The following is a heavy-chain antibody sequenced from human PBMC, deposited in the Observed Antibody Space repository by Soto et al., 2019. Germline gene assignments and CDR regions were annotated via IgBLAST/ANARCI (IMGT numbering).Heavy chain of an antibody. V-gene: IGHV4-59*01. CDR2: IYYSGST. J-gene: IGHJ6*02. D-gene: IGHD3-3*01. CDR3: ARARAIFYDFWSGYYTSEDYYYGMDV. CDR1: GGSISSYY. Sequence: SETLSLTCTVSGGSISSYYWSWIRQPPGKGLEWIGYIYYSGSTNYNPSLKSRVTISVDTSKNQFSLKLSSVTAADTAVYYCARARAIFYDFWSGYYTSEDYYYGMDVWGQGTTVTVSS.